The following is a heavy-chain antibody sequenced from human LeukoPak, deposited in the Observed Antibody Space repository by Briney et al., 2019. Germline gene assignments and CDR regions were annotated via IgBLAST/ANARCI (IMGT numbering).Heavy chain of an antibody. CDR2: ISSSGSTI. Sequence: GGSLRLSCAASGFTFSSYEMNWVRQAPGKGLEWVSYISSSGSTIYYADSVKGRFTISRDNAKNSLYLQMNSLRAEDTAVYYCARSDGKLGIAYYYYGMDVWGQGTTVTVSS. CDR3: ARSDGKLGIAYYYYGMDV. V-gene: IGHV3-48*03. D-gene: IGHD7-27*01. CDR1: GFTFSSYE. J-gene: IGHJ6*02.